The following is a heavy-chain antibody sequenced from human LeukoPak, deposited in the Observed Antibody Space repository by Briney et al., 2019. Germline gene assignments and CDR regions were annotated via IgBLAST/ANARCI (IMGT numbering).Heavy chain of an antibody. CDR2: TSGNGAKT. D-gene: IGHD6-19*01. V-gene: IGHV3-23*01. J-gene: IGHJ4*02. Sequence: PGGSLRLSCAASGFSFSTYALSWVRQAPGKGLEWVSATSGNGAKTYYADSVRGRFTISRDNSKNTLYLQMNSLRAEDTAVYYCAEDFGWPFDYWGQGTLVTVSS. CDR3: AEDFGWPFDY. CDR1: GFSFSTYA.